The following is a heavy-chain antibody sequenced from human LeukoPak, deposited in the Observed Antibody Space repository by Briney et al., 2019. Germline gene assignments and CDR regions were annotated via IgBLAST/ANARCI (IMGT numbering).Heavy chain of an antibody. CDR1: GFTFSHYA. CDR2: ISGLGGST. CDR3: ARDVEARISAAGTFDY. Sequence: AGSLRLFCAASGFTFSHYAMSGVRQGPGRGPYGVSVISGLGGSTYYADSVKGRFAISRDNSKSTLWLQMNSLRADDTAIYYCARDVEARISAAGTFDYWGQGSLVTVSS. D-gene: IGHD6-13*01. V-gene: IGHV3-23*01. J-gene: IGHJ4*02.